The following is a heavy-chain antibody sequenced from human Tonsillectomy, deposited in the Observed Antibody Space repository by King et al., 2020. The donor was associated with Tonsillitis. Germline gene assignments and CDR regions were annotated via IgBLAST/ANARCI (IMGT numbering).Heavy chain of an antibody. CDR2: IYTSRST. V-gene: IGHV4-4*07. CDR1: GGSISGYY. CDR3: ARSDFWSGYYNF. D-gene: IGHD3-3*01. J-gene: IGHJ4*02. Sequence: VQLQESGPGLVKPSEALSLTCTVSGGSISGYYWSWIRQPAGKGLEWIGRIYTSRSTNSNPSLKSRVTMSVDTSKNQFSLKLSSVTAADTAVYYCARSDFWSGYYNFWGQGTLVTVSS.